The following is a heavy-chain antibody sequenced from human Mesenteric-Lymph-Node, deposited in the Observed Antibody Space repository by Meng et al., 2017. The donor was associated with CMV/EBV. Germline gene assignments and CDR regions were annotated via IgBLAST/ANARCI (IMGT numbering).Heavy chain of an antibody. J-gene: IGHJ4*02. D-gene: IGHD6-13*01. CDR2: INWNGGST. Sequence: GGSLRLSCAASGFTFDDYGMSWVRQAPGKGLEWVSGINWNGGSTGYADSVKGRFTISRDNAKNSLYLQMNSLRAEDTALYYCARDPSLGSWYYFDYWGQGTLVTVSS. CDR3: ARDPSLGSWYYFDY. CDR1: GFTFDDYG. V-gene: IGHV3-20*04.